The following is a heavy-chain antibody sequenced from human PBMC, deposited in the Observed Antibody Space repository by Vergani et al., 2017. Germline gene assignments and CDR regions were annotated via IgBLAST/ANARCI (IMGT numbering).Heavy chain of an antibody. CDR1: GGSFSGYY. J-gene: IGHJ4*02. V-gene: IGHV4-34*01. CDR2: INHSGST. CDR3: ASLMVRGVVDD. D-gene: IGHD3-10*01. Sequence: QVQLQQWGAGLLKPSETLSLTCAVYGGSFSGYYWSWIRQPPGKGLEWIGEINHSGSTNYNPSLKSRVTISVDTSKNQFSLKLSSVTAADTAVYYCASLMVRGVVDDWGQGTLVTVSS.